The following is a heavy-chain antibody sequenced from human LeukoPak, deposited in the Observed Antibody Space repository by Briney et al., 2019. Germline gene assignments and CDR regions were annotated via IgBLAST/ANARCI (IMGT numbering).Heavy chain of an antibody. J-gene: IGHJ6*03. V-gene: IGHV4-61*01. D-gene: IGHD3-10*01. CDR3: ARRSSEGYYYYYMDV. CDR2: IYYSGST. CDR1: GGSVSSGSFY. Sequence: SETLSLTCSVSGGSVSSGSFYWSWIRQPPGKGLEGIGYIYYSGSTNYNPSLKSRVTISVDTSKNQFSLKLSSVTAADTAVYFCARRSSEGYYYYYMDVWGKGTTVTVSS.